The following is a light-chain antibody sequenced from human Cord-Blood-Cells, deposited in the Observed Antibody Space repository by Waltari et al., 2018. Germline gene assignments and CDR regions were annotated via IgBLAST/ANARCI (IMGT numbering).Light chain of an antibody. CDR1: TSHVGGYTS. CDR3: FSYAGSYTFVV. J-gene: IGLJ2*01. V-gene: IGLV2-11*01. CDR2: DVR. Sequence: QSALTQPREVSGSPGQSLTIPCTATTSHVGGYTSVSSYQQHPGKAPHLMIYDVRKRPSGVPDRFSGSKSGNTASLTISGLQAEDEAEYYCFSYAGSYTFVVFGGGTKLTVL.